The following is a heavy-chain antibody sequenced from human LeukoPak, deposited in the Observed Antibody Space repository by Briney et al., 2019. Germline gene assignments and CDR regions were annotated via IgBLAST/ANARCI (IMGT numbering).Heavy chain of an antibody. D-gene: IGHD3-16*02. CDR1: GFTFSSYA. J-gene: IGHJ4*02. Sequence: GGSLRLSCAASGFTFSSYAMSWVRQAPGKGLEWVSAISGSGGSTYYADSVKGRFTISRDNANNSLYLQMNSLRAEDTALYYCARGVYQFDYWGQGTLVTVSS. V-gene: IGHV3-23*01. CDR2: ISGSGGST. CDR3: ARGVYQFDY.